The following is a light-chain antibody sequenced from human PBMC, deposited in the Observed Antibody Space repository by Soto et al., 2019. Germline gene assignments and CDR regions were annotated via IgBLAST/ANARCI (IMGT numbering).Light chain of an antibody. CDR2: AAS. CDR3: QQYYSYPLT. V-gene: IGKV1-8*01. J-gene: IGKJ4*01. CDR1: QGISSY. Sequence: AIRMTQSPSSLSASTGDRVTITCRASQGISSYLAWYQQKPGKAPKLLIYAASTLQSGVPSRFSGSGSGTDFTLTISCLQSEDFATYYCQQYYSYPLTFGGVTKVEIK.